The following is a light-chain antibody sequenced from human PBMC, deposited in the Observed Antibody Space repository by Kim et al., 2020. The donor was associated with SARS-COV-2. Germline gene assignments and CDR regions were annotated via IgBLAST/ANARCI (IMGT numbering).Light chain of an antibody. Sequence: EIVLTQSPGTLSLSPGERATLSCRASQSVVSTYLAWYQQKPGQAPRLLIYASSSRATGIPDRFSGGGSGTGFTLTISRLEPEDFAVYYCQQYGSSPGLTFGGGTKVDIK. CDR3: QQYGSSPGLT. J-gene: IGKJ4*01. CDR1: QSVVSTY. CDR2: ASS. V-gene: IGKV3-20*01.